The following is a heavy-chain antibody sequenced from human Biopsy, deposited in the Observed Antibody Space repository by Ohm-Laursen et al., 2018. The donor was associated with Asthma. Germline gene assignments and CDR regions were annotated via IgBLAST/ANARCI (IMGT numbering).Heavy chain of an antibody. CDR3: ARSNPNRGIVYYVYHIDV. D-gene: IGHD3-10*02. J-gene: IGHJ6*02. CDR2: ISSICGSS. CDR1: GGMFGNYG. Sequence: SVKLSCKASGGMFGNYGISWVRQAPGIGLEWMGGISSICGSSNYEQSFKGRVTITADIFTRTVYMELSGLRIDDTAIYYCARSNPNRGIVYYVYHIDVWGQGTTVIVSS. V-gene: IGHV1-69*06.